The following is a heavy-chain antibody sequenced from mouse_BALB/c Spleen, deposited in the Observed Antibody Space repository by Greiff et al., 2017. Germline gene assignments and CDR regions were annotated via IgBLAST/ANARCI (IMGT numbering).Heavy chain of an antibody. J-gene: IGHJ2*01. CDR3: AKDGSSYGYFDY. Sequence: EVQGVESGGGLVKPGGSLKLSCAASGFTFSDYYMYWVRQTPEKRLEWVATISDGGSYTYYPDSVKGRFTISRDNAKNNLYLQMSSLKSEDTAMYYCAKDGSSYGYFDYWGQGTTLTVSS. D-gene: IGHD1-1*01. CDR1: GFTFSDYY. V-gene: IGHV5-4*02. CDR2: ISDGGSYT.